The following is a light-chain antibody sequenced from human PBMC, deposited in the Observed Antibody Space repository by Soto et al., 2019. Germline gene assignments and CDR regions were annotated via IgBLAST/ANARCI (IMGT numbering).Light chain of an antibody. Sequence: LSGSVGDRVTLTCRASQNIRTYLNWYQQKPGKPPQVLIYAASTLQSGVPSRFSGSGSGTDFTLTISSLQPEDFATYYCQQSHSIPRTFGQGTKVDIK. CDR1: QNIRTY. V-gene: IGKV1-39*01. CDR2: AAS. J-gene: IGKJ1*01. CDR3: QQSHSIPRT.